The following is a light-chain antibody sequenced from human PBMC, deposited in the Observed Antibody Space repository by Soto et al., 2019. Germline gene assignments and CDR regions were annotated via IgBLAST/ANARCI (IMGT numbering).Light chain of an antibody. J-gene: IGKJ2*01. Sequence: EIVMTQSPVTLSVSPGERATLSCRASQSISTNLAWYQQKAGQAPRLLIYAASTGANGIPARFSGSGSGTDFTLTINSLQSEDFAVYYCQQYNNWLYTFGQGTKVDIK. CDR3: QQYNNWLYT. V-gene: IGKV3-15*01. CDR2: AAS. CDR1: QSISTN.